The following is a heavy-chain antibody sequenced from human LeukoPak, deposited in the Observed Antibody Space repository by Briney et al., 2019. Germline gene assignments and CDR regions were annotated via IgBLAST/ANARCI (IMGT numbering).Heavy chain of an antibody. J-gene: IGHJ6*02. CDR3: ARLQCRYSYSYYYYGMDV. D-gene: IGHD6-13*01. CDR1: GGSISSYY. CDR2: IYTSGST. Sequence: IPSETLSLTCTVSGGSISSYYWSWIRQPAGKGLEWIGRIYTSGSTNYNPSLKSRVTMSVDTSKNQFSLKLSSVTAADTAVYYCARLQCRYSYSYYYYGMDVWGQGTTVTVSS. V-gene: IGHV4-4*07.